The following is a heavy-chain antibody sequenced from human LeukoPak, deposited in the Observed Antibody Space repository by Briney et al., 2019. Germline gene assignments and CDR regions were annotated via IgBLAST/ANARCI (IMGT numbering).Heavy chain of an antibody. CDR2: IKQDGSEK. CDR3: AKDMKYRVVGATGGDDY. D-gene: IGHD1-26*01. Sequence: GGSLRLSCAASGFTFSIYWMSWVRQAPGKGREWVANIKQDGSEKYYVDSVKGRFTISRDNSKNSLYMKMNSLRTEDTAVYYCAKDMKYRVVGATGGDDYWGQGTLVTVSS. J-gene: IGHJ4*02. CDR1: GFTFSIYW. V-gene: IGHV3-7*03.